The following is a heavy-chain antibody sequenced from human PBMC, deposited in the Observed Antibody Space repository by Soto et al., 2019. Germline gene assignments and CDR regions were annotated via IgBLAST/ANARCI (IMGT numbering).Heavy chain of an antibody. D-gene: IGHD5-18*01. CDR2: IYHSGST. J-gene: IGHJ6*02. Sequence: SETLSLTCAVSGGSISSGGYSWSWIRQPPGKGLEWIGYIYHSGSTYYNPSLKSRVTISVDRSKNQFSLKLSSVTAADTAVYYCARQGGYSYGSLNYYYGMDVRGQGTTVTVSS. CDR1: GGSISSGGYS. CDR3: ARQGGYSYGSLNYYYGMDV. V-gene: IGHV4-30-2*01.